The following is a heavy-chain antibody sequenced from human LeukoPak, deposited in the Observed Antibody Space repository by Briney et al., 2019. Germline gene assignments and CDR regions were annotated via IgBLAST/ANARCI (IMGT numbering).Heavy chain of an antibody. Sequence: PGGSLRLSCAASGFTFSSYGMHWVRQAPGKGLEWVAVIWYDGSNKYYADSVKGRFTISRDNSKNTLYLQMNSLRAEDTAVYYCARGCAHYYDSSGYYLLDYWGQGTLVTVSS. J-gene: IGHJ4*02. D-gene: IGHD3-22*01. CDR1: GFTFSSYG. CDR3: ARGCAHYYDSSGYYLLDY. CDR2: IWYDGSNK. V-gene: IGHV3-33*01.